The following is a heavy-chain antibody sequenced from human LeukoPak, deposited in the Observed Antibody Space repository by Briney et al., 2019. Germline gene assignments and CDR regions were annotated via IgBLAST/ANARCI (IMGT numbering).Heavy chain of an antibody. J-gene: IGHJ3*02. Sequence: GGSLRLSCAASGFTFSSYWMSWVRQAPGKGLEWVSVIYSGGSTYYADSVKGRFTISRDNSKNTLYLQMNSLRAEDTAVYYCARDLYYYDSSGYSLGAFDIWGQGTMVTVSS. CDR1: GFTFSSYW. D-gene: IGHD3-22*01. V-gene: IGHV3-66*01. CDR3: ARDLYYYDSSGYSLGAFDI. CDR2: IYSGGST.